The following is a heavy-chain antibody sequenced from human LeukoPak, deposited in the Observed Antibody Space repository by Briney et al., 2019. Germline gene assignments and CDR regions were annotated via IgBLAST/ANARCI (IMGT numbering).Heavy chain of an antibody. Sequence: GRSLRLSCAASGFTLDDYGMSWVRQAPGKGLEWVCGIKWNGGRTGYADSVKGRFTISRDNAKNSLYLQMNSLRAEDTALYYCASPFIAAAGMGAFDIWGQGTMVTVSS. CDR1: GFTLDDYG. CDR2: IKWNGGRT. D-gene: IGHD6-13*01. V-gene: IGHV3-20*04. CDR3: ASPFIAAAGMGAFDI. J-gene: IGHJ3*02.